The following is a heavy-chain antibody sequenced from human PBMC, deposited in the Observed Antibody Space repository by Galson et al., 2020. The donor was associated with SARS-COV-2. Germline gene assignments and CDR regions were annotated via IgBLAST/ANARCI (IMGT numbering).Heavy chain of an antibody. CDR3: ARQGVNMIVLVTVPGWYFDL. CDR2: AYPSGTT. CDR1: GYSVSTTNY. V-gene: IGHV4-38-2*02. Sequence: SETLSLTCTVSGYSVSTTNYWGWVRQPPGRGLEWIGSAYPSGTTYYNPSLKSRFTISVDTSKNQFSLRLNSVTAADTALYYCARQGVNMIVLVTVPGWYFDLWGRGTLVTVSS. D-gene: IGHD3-22*01. J-gene: IGHJ2*01.